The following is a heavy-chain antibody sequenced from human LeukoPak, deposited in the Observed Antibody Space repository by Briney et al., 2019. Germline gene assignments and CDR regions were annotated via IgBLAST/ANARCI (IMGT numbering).Heavy chain of an antibody. Sequence: SETLSLTCTVSGGSISSYYWSWIRPPAGKGLEWIGRIYTSGSTNYNPSLKSRVTMSVDTSKNQFSLQLSSVAAADTAVYYCAREEEDYYDSSGYYGDWGQGTLVTVSS. CDR2: IYTSGST. D-gene: IGHD3-22*01. V-gene: IGHV4-4*07. J-gene: IGHJ4*02. CDR3: AREEEDYYDSSGYYGD. CDR1: GGSISSYY.